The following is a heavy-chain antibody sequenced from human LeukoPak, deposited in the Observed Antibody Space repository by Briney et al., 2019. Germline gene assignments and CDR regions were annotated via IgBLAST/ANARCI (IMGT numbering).Heavy chain of an antibody. CDR2: INRDGSST. V-gene: IGHV3-74*01. CDR3: ARDPGSGYEEHFDY. J-gene: IGHJ4*02. Sequence: GGSLRLSCAASGIIFSNYWMHWVRHAPGKGLVWVSRINRDGSSTSYADSVKGRFTISRDNAKNTLYLQMNSLRAEDTAVYYCARDPGSGYEEHFDYWGQGTLVTVSS. D-gene: IGHD5-12*01. CDR1: GIIFSNYW.